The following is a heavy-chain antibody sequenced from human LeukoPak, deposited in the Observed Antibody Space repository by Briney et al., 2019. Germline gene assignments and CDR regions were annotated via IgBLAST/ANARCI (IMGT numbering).Heavy chain of an antibody. V-gene: IGHV3-33*01. CDR2: IWYDGSNK. CDR1: GFTFSSYG. D-gene: IGHD4-23*01. J-gene: IGHJ4*02. CDR3: AREGTVVTDFDY. Sequence: PGGSLRLSCAASGFTFSSYGMHWVRQAPGKGLEWVAVIWYDGSNKYYADSVKGRFTISGDNSKNTLYLQMNSLRAEDTAVYYCAREGTVVTDFDYWGQGTLVTVSS.